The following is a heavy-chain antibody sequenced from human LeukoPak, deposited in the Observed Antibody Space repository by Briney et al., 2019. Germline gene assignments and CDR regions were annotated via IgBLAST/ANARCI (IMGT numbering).Heavy chain of an antibody. CDR2: IYPGDSDT. CDR3: ARPADSSGWYTFDY. CDR1: GYSTTTYW. J-gene: IGHJ4*02. V-gene: IGHV5-51*01. D-gene: IGHD6-19*01. Sequence: GESLKISCKGSGYSTTTYWIAWVRQMPGKGLEWLGIIYPGDSDTRYSPSFQGQVTISADKSISTAYLQWSSLKASDTAMYYCARPADSSGWYTFDYWGQGTLVTVSS.